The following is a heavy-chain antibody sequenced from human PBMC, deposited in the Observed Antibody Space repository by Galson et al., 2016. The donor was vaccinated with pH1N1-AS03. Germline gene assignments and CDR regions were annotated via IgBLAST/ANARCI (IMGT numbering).Heavy chain of an antibody. J-gene: IGHJ4*02. CDR3: ARGMSSAGDYFDY. D-gene: IGHD6-13*01. CDR2: IYYGGST. CDR1: GGSISGHY. V-gene: IGHV4-59*11. Sequence: TLSLTCAVSGGSISGHYWSWIRQPPGKGLEWIGYIYYGGSTIYNPSLKSRVTISLDTSKNQFSLKLTSLTAADTALYYCARGMSSAGDYFDYWGQGTLVTVSS.